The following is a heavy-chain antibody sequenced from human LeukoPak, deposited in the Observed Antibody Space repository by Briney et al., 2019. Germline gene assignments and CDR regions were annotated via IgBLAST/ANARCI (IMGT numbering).Heavy chain of an antibody. CDR3: AKGSSLSSGNFDY. CDR1: GFTFDDYA. D-gene: IGHD3-22*01. CDR2: ISWNSGSI. Sequence: PGGSLRLSCAASGFTFDDYAMHWVRQAPGKGLEWVSGISWNSGSIGYADSVKGRFTISRDNAKNSLYLQMNSLRAEDMALYYCAKGSSLSSGNFDYWGQGTLVTVSS. V-gene: IGHV3-9*03. J-gene: IGHJ4*02.